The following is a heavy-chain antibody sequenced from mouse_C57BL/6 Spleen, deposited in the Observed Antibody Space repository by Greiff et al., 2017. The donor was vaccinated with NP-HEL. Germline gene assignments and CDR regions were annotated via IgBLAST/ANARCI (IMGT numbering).Heavy chain of an antibody. CDR2: ISDGGSYT. CDR1: GFTFSSYA. CDR3: ARVRDYDNYAMDY. D-gene: IGHD2-4*01. Sequence: EVKLVESGGGLVKPGGSLKLSCAASGFTFSSYAMSWVRQTPEKRLEWVATISDGGSYTYYPDNVKGRFTISRDNAKNNLYLQMSHLKSEDTAMYYCARVRDYDNYAMDYWGQGTSVTVSS. J-gene: IGHJ4*01. V-gene: IGHV5-4*03.